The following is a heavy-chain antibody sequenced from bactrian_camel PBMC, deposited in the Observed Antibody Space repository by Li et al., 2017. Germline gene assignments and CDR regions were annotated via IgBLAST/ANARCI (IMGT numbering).Heavy chain of an antibody. D-gene: IGHD3*01. CDR1: GNGDGSGY. CDR3: AAKLPFECYVDSPGSDFDN. CDR2: ITTGGSST. J-gene: IGHJ6*01. Sequence: VQLVESGGESVQAGGSLTLSCAVSGNGDGSGYWCTGWFRQAPGQEREAVAAITTGGSSTMYRDSVKGRFTISQDSARNTLYLQMNSLKPEDTTMYYCAAKLPFECYVDSPGSDFDNWGQGTQVTVS. V-gene: IGHV3S53*01.